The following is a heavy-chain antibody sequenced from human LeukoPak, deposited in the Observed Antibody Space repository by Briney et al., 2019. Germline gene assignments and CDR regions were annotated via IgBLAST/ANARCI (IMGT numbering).Heavy chain of an antibody. D-gene: IGHD3-3*01. CDR2: ISGSGGST. J-gene: IGHJ4*02. CDR3: AKATTYYDFWSGYSPDY. CDR1: GFTFTSYA. Sequence: GGSLRHSCAASGFTFTSYAMSWVRQAPGKGLERVSAISGSGGSTYYADSVKGRFTISRDNSKNTLYLQMNSLRAEDTAVYYCAKATTYYDFWSGYSPDYWGQGTLVTVSS. V-gene: IGHV3-23*01.